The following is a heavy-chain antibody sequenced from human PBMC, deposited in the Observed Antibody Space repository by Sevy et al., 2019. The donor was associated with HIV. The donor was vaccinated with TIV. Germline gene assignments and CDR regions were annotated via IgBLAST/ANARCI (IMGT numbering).Heavy chain of an antibody. CDR1: GFTFSSYG. D-gene: IGHD4-4*01. CDR3: ARDRGGGNSGAFDI. Sequence: GGSLRLSCAASGFTFSSYGMNWVRQAPGKGLEWVAVIWYDGSNKYYVDFVKDRFTISRDNSKNTLYLQMNSLRVEDTAVYYGARDRGGGNSGAFDIWGQGTMVTVSS. CDR2: IWYDGSNK. V-gene: IGHV3-33*01. J-gene: IGHJ3*02.